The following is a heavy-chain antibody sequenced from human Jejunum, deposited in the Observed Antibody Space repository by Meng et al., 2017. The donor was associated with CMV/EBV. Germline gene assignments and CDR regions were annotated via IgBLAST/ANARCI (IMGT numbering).Heavy chain of an antibody. CDR3: ATSSSGFDFWTDY. CDR2: INPNSGDT. J-gene: IGHJ4*02. D-gene: IGHD5-12*01. V-gene: IGHV1-2*02. Sequence: KASGYTFTGYYMHWVRQAPGKGPEWMGWINPNSGDTTYPQQFQGRVTMTRDTSISTAYMELSSLRSDDTAVYYCATSSSGFDFWTDYWGQGTLVTVSS. CDR1: GYTFTGYY.